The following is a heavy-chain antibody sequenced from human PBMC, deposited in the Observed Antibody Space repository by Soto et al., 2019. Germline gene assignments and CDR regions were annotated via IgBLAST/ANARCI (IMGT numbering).Heavy chain of an antibody. CDR2: IKQDGSEK. Sequence: PGGSLRLSCAVSGFTFSTYWMSWVRQAPGKGLEWVANIKQDGSEKYYVDSVKGRFTISRDNAKNSLYLLMNSLGAEDTAVYYCARGMVYDTADIIRYYYYGMDVWGQGTTVTVSS. V-gene: IGHV3-7*01. CDR3: ARGMVYDTADIIRYYYYGMDV. D-gene: IGHD2-8*01. CDR1: GFTFSTYW. J-gene: IGHJ6*02.